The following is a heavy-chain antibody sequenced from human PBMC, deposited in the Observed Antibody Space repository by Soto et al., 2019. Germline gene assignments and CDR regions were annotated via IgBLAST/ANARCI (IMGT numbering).Heavy chain of an antibody. CDR1: GFNFSISA. D-gene: IGHD4-17*01. Sequence: AGSLRLSGVGSGFNFSISAMNWVRQAPGKGLEWVSAISARGLSRYYADSVRGRFTISRDNSKNTLYLQMNNLRVDDTAVYYCAGDPNGAKVTTTGGYFDPWVRGTLVTVSS. V-gene: IGHV3-23*01. CDR3: AGDPNGAKVTTTGGYFDP. J-gene: IGHJ5*02. CDR2: ISARGLSR.